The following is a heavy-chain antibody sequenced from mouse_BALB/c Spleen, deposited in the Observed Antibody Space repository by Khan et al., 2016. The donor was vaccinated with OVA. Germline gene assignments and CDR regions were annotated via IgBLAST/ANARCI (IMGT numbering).Heavy chain of an antibody. CDR1: GFSLTNYG. D-gene: IGHD2-10*01. J-gene: IGHJ4*01. CDR2: IWNDGTT. Sequence: QVQLKESGPVLAAPSQSLSITCTISGFSLTNYGVHRVRQPPGKGLEWLVVIWNDGTTTYNSALKSRLTITKDNSQSQVLLKMNSLQTDDTAIYFCARQPYYHYNIMDYWGQGTSVTVSS. V-gene: IGHV2-6-1*01. CDR3: ARQPYYHYNIMDY.